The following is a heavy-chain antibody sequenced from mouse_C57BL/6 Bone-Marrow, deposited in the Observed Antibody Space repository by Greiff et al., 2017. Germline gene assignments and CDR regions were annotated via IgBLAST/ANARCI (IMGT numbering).Heavy chain of an antibody. J-gene: IGHJ3*01. CDR3: ARDYYGSSPPFAY. D-gene: IGHD1-1*01. CDR2: ISSGSSTI. Sequence: EVQVVESGGGLVKPGGSLKLSCAASGFTFSDYGMHWVRQAPEKGLEWVAYISSGSSTIYYADTVKGRFPISRDNAKNTLFLQMTSLRSEDTAMYYCARDYYGSSPPFAYWGQGTLVTVSA. V-gene: IGHV5-17*01. CDR1: GFTFSDYG.